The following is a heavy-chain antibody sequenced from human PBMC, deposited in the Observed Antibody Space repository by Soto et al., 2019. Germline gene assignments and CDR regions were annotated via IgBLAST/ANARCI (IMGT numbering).Heavy chain of an antibody. J-gene: IGHJ6*03. V-gene: IGHV4-34*02. CDR1: GGSFSGYQ. D-gene: IGHD3-10*01. CDR2: INDSGNI. CDR3: ARGLILWFGELSRRGGYYYCMDV. Sequence: QVQLQQWGAGLLKPSETLSLTCAVYGGSFSGYQWTWIRQTPEMGLEWIGEINDSGNINYNPSLKGGATILVDTAQKQISLRLSSVTAADPAVYYCARGLILWFGELSRRGGYYYCMDVWGKGTTVTVS.